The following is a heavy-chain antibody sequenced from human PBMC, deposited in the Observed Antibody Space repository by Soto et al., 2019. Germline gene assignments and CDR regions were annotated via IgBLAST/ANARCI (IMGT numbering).Heavy chain of an antibody. Sequence: PPETLSHIFTVSGAPISISSYYWGRFRQPPGKGLEWIGSIYYSGSTYYNPSLKSRVTISVDTSKNQFSLKLSSVTAADTAVYYCARPALRNYYYGMDVWGQGTTVT. D-gene: IGHD3-16*01. CDR1: GAPISISSYY. CDR3: ARPALRNYYYGMDV. CDR2: IYYSGST. J-gene: IGHJ6*02. V-gene: IGHV4-39*01.